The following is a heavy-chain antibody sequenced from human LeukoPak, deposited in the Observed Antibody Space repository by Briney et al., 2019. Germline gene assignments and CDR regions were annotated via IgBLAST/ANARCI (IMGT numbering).Heavy chain of an antibody. CDR2: ISYSGYT. CDR1: GGPMRSYY. D-gene: IGHD4-23*01. CDR3: ARGRNDNGGMFFDS. V-gene: IGHV4-59*01. J-gene: IGHJ4*02. Sequence: SETLSLTCTVSGGPMRSYYWSWIRQAPGKGLEWIGFISYSGYTSHSPSLKSRVAISVDTSKSQFSLRLNSMTAADTAIYYCARGRNDNGGMFFDSWAQGTLVTVSS.